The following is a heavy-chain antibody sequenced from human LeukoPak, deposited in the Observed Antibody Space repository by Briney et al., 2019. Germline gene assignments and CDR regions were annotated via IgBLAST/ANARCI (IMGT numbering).Heavy chain of an antibody. Sequence: GGSLRLSCAASGFTFSSYGMHWVRQAPGKGLEWVSAIRGSGDTTFYADSVKGRFTISRDNSENTVYLQMNSLRAEDTAVYYCEKRGDKLDLIWGQGTLVTVSS. CDR2: IRGSGDTT. CDR1: GFTFSSYG. CDR3: EKRGDKLDLI. D-gene: IGHD2-21*02. V-gene: IGHV3-23*01. J-gene: IGHJ4*02.